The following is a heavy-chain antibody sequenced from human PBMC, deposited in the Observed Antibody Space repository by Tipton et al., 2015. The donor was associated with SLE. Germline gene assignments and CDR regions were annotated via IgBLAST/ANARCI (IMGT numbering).Heavy chain of an antibody. CDR1: GFTFSSHS. Sequence: SLRLSCAASGFTFSSHSMNWVRQAPGKGLEWVSYISSSSSTIDYADSVKGRFTISRDNAEHSLYLQMNSLRAEDTAVYYCATLSYSGWYPNWGQGTLVTVSS. CDR3: ATLSYSGWYPN. V-gene: IGHV3-48*04. CDR2: ISSSSSTI. J-gene: IGHJ4*02. D-gene: IGHD6-19*01.